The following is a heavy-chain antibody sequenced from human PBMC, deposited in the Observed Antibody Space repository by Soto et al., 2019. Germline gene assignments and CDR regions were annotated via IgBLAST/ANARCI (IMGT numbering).Heavy chain of an antibody. CDR2: SNTYNGNT. CDR1: GYTFTRYG. J-gene: IGHJ6*02. CDR3: SMVDVYVTPSPQDV. D-gene: IGHD3-16*01. V-gene: IGHV1-18*01. Sequence: QVQLVQSGAEVKNPGASVKVSCKASGYTFTRYGIGWARQAPGQGLGWMVWSNTYNGNTNYAQNVKGRVTLTTATPTSTAYMGLRSLRSNDTAIYYCSMVDVYVTPSPQDVWGQGTTVIVSS.